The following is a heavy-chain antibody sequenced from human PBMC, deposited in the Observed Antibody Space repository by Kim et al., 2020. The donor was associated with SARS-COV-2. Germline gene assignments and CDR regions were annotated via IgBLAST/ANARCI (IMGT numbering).Heavy chain of an antibody. CDR3: ARGGIAAARTRWFDP. V-gene: IGHV4-34*01. CDR2: INHSGST. J-gene: IGHJ5*02. CDR1: GGSFSGYY. Sequence: SETLSLTCAVYGGSFSGYYWSWIRQPPGKGLEWIGEINHSGSTNYNPSLKSRVTISVDTSKNQFSLKLSSVTAADTAVYYCARGGIAAARTRWFDPWGQGTLVTVSS. D-gene: IGHD6-13*01.